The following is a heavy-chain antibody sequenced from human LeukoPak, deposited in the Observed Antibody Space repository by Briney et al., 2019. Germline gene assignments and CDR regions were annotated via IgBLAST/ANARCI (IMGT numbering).Heavy chain of an antibody. V-gene: IGHV3-23*01. Sequence: GGSLRLSCAASGFAFSSHAMSWVRQAPGKGLEWVSGIGVGGGDTYYADSVKGRFPISRDNSKNTLYLQMNSLRAEDTAVYYCAKELYYYDSSGSFDYWGQGTLVAVSS. J-gene: IGHJ4*02. CDR1: GFAFSSHA. CDR2: IGVGGGDT. CDR3: AKELYYYDSSGSFDY. D-gene: IGHD3-22*01.